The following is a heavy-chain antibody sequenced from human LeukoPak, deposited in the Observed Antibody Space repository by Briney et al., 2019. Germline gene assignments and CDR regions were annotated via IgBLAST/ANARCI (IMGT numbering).Heavy chain of an antibody. Sequence: ASVKVSCKASGYTFVSLGISWERQAPGQGLEWMGWVSANNGDTIYTEKFQDRVTMTTDTSTNTAYMEVRSLRSDDTAVYYCARDRMDWFDSWGQGTLVTVSS. CDR3: ARDRMDWFDS. D-gene: IGHD2-8*01. J-gene: IGHJ5*01. CDR1: GYTFVSLG. CDR2: VSANNGDT. V-gene: IGHV1-18*01.